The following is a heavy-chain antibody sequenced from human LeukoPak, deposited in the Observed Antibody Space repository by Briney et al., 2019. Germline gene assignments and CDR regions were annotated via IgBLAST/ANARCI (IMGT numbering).Heavy chain of an antibody. CDR3: AKILSASGSYYSGGLDI. CDR1: GFTFSRLA. V-gene: IGHV3-21*01. J-gene: IGHJ3*02. CDR2: ISPSGGHI. Sequence: GGSLRLSCAGSGFTFSRLAMNWVRQASREGLEWVSSISPSGGHIYYADSVRGRFTVSRDNAKNSLYLQMDSLRDGDTAVYYCAKILSASGSYYSGGLDIWGQGTMVTVSS. D-gene: IGHD1-26*01.